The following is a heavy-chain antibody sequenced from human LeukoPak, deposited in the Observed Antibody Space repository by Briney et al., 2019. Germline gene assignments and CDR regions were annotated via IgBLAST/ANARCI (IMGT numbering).Heavy chain of an antibody. V-gene: IGHV3-23*01. CDR1: GFTFSNYA. D-gene: IGHD5-18*01. J-gene: IGHJ4*02. Sequence: GGSLRLSCAASGFTFSNYAMNWVRQAPGKGLEWVSGISYSGGSTYYADSVRGRFTISRDNSKSTLSLQMNSLRVEDTAIYYCATYRQVLLPFESWGQGTLVTVSS. CDR2: ISYSGGST. CDR3: ATYRQVLLPFES.